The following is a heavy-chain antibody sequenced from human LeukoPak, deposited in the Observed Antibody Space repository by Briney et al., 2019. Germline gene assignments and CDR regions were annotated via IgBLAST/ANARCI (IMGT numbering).Heavy chain of an antibody. CDR2: INGDGTST. V-gene: IGHV3-74*03. CDR1: GFIFSSYW. D-gene: IGHD6-19*01. CDR3: TRQWHTPSDY. Sequence: GGSLRLSCAASGFIFSSYWMHWVRQKPGEGPLWLSRINGDGTSTAYAHSVQGRFIISRDNAKNTLYLQMNSLRVDDTAVYYCTRQWHTPSDYWGQETVVTVSS. J-gene: IGHJ4*02.